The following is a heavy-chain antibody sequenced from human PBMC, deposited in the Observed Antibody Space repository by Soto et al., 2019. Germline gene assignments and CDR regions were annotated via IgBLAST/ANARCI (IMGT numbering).Heavy chain of an antibody. J-gene: IGHJ3*02. CDR2: IRNKANSYTT. CDR1: GFTFSDHY. Sequence: EVQLVESGGGLVQPGGSLRLSCAVSGFTFSDHYMDWVRQAPGKGLEWVGHIRNKANSYTTEYAASVRGRFTISRDDSKNSRYLHMNSLITEDTAVYYCATGSGADYPFDIWGQGTMVTVSS. D-gene: IGHD3-3*01. CDR3: ATGSGADYPFDI. V-gene: IGHV3-72*01.